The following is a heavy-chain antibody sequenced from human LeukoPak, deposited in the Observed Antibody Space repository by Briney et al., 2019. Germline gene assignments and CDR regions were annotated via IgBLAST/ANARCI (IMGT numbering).Heavy chain of an antibody. J-gene: IGHJ4*02. CDR2: ISYDGSNK. CDR3: AKDRDIIVVVPAALYFGY. CDR1: GFTFSSYG. Sequence: GRSLRLSCAASGFTFSSYGMHWVRQAPGKGLEWVAVISYDGSNKYYADSVKGRFTISRDNSKNTLYLQMNSLRAEDTAVYYCAKDRDIIVVVPAALYFGYWGQGTLVTVSS. V-gene: IGHV3-30*18. D-gene: IGHD2-2*01.